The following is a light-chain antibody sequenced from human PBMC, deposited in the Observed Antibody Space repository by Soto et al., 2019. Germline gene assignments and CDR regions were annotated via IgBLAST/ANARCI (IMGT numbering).Light chain of an antibody. V-gene: IGKV1-39*01. CDR1: QIISYY. CDR2: TTS. J-gene: IGKJ1*01. CDR3: QQSYTTPWT. Sequence: DIQMTQSPSSLSASVVDRFTITFLASQIISYYLNWYQQKPGRAPRLLIYTTSSLQSGVPSKFSGSASGTDFTLTISSLQPEDFATYYCQQSYTTPWTFGQGTKVDNK.